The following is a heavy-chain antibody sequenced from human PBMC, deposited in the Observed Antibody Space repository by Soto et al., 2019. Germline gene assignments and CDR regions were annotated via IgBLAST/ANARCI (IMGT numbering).Heavy chain of an antibody. Sequence: GGSLRLSCAASGFTVSSNYMSWVRQAPGKGLEWVSVIYSGGSTYYADSVKGRFTISRDNSKNTLYLQMNSLRAEDTAVYYCARESPDVDTAMGTSSFDYWGQGTLVTVPS. CDR2: IYSGGST. CDR3: ARESPDVDTAMGTSSFDY. D-gene: IGHD5-18*01. CDR1: GFTVSSNY. J-gene: IGHJ4*01. V-gene: IGHV3-66*01.